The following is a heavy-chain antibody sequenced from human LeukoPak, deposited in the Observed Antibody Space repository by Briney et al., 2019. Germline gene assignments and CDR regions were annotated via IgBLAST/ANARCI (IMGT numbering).Heavy chain of an antibody. CDR2: IYYSGST. Sequence: SETLSLTCTVSGGSISSGGYYWSWIRQPPGKGLEWIGSIYYSGSTYYNPSLKSRVTISVDTSKNQFSLKLSSVTAADTAVYYCARLGYSYASFDYWGQGTLVTVSS. D-gene: IGHD5-18*01. CDR1: GGSISSGGYY. J-gene: IGHJ4*02. CDR3: ARLGYSYASFDY. V-gene: IGHV4-39*01.